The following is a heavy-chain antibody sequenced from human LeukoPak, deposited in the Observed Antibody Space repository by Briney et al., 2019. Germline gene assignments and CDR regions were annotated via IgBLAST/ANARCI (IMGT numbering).Heavy chain of an antibody. Sequence: GGSLRLSCAASGFTFSDYCMSWIRQAPGKGLEWVSAISGSGGSTYYADSVKGRFTISRDNSKNTLYLQMNSLRAEDTAVYYCAKVRYGSGWYFDSWGQGTLVTVSS. CDR1: GFTFSDYC. D-gene: IGHD6-19*01. V-gene: IGHV3-23*01. CDR3: AKVRYGSGWYFDS. J-gene: IGHJ4*02. CDR2: ISGSGGST.